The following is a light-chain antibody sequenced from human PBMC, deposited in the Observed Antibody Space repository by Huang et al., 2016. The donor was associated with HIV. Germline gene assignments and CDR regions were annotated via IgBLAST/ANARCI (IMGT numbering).Light chain of an antibody. CDR3: QQYNVWPYT. V-gene: IGKV3-15*01. CDR1: QGIGKN. Sequence: AMTQYPVTLSVSPGENATRSCRASQGIGKNVAWFQQGPGQPPSLLIYGVSSTGTVTPARLNGGVSVSEVSLTIASLHSEDLTVYYCQQYNVWPYTFGQGTTLDIK. CDR2: GVS. J-gene: IGKJ2*01.